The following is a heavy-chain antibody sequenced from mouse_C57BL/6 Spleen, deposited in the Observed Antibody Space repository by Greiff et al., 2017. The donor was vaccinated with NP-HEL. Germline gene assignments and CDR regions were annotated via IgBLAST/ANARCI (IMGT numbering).Heavy chain of an antibody. CDR1: GYTFTDYE. J-gene: IGHJ4*01. D-gene: IGHD1-1*01. CDR2: IDPETGGT. CDR3: TPFYYYGSSYGAMDY. Sequence: VQLQESGAELVRPGASVTLSCKASGYTFTDYEMHWVKQTPVHGLEWIGAIDPETGGTAYNQKFKGKAILTADKSSSTAYMELRSLTSEDSAVYYCTPFYYYGSSYGAMDYWGQGTSVTVSS. V-gene: IGHV1-15*01.